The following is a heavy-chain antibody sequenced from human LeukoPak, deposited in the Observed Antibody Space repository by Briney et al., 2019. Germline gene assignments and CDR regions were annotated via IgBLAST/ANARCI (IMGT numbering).Heavy chain of an antibody. CDR3: ASLLDRGVISDLMDNWFDP. CDR2: VSYSGSA. V-gene: IGHV4-39*01. D-gene: IGHD3-10*01. Sequence: SETLSLTCTVSGGSISSSSYYWGWIRQPPGKGLEWIGSVSYSGSAYYNPSLKSRVTISVDTSKNQFSLKLSSVTAADTAVYYCASLLDRGVISDLMDNWFDPWGQGTLVTVSS. J-gene: IGHJ5*02. CDR1: GGSISSSSYY.